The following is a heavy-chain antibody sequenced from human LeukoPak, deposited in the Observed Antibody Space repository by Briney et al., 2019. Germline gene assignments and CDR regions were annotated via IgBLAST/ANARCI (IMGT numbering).Heavy chain of an antibody. J-gene: IGHJ4*02. CDR3: ATHPTVPNPGDSDY. Sequence: SETLSLTCAVYGGSFSGYYWSWIRQPPGKGLEWIGEINHSGSTNYNPSLKSRVTISVDTSKNQFSLKLSSVTAADTAVYYCATHPTVPNPGDSDYWGQGTLVTVSS. CDR2: INHSGST. CDR1: GGSFSGYY. D-gene: IGHD4-17*01. V-gene: IGHV4-34*01.